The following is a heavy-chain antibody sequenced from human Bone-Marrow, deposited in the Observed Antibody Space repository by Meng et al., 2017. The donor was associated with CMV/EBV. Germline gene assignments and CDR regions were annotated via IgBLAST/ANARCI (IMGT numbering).Heavy chain of an antibody. Sequence: GESLKISCAASGFTFSSYAMHWVRQAPGKGLEWVAVIWYDGSNKYYADSVKGRFTISRDNSKNTLYLQMNSLRAEDTAVYYCAKASWSTYEGYYFDYWGQGTLVTVSS. CDR1: GFTFSSYA. J-gene: IGHJ4*02. CDR3: AKASWSTYEGYYFDY. D-gene: IGHD3-22*01. CDR2: IWYDGSNK. V-gene: IGHV3-33*06.